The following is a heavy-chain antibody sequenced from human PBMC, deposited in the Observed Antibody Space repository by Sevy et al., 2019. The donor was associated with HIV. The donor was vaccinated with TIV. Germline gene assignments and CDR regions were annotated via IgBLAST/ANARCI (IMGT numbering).Heavy chain of an antibody. CDR1: GFRFSSFS. J-gene: IGHJ4*02. CDR3: ARAQADYGDFGGHFDH. CDR2: ITSSSSTI. V-gene: IGHV3-48*02. D-gene: IGHD4-17*01. Sequence: GGSLRLSCAASGFRFSSFSMNWVRQAPGKGLEWVSYITSSSSTIFYADSVKGHFTISRDNAKNSLYLQMSSLRDEDTAVYYCARAQADYGDFGGHFDHWGQGSLVTVSS.